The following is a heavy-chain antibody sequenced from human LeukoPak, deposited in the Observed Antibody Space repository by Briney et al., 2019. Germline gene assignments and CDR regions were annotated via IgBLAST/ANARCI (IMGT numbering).Heavy chain of an antibody. J-gene: IGHJ4*02. CDR2: IYYSGST. Sequence: SETLSLTCTVSGGSISSSSYYWGWIRQPPGKGLEWIGGIYYSGSTYYNPSLKSRATISVDTSKNQFSLNLSSVTAADTAVYYCARLYYDSSGYYQICYFDYWGQGTLVTVSS. CDR1: GGSISSSSYY. V-gene: IGHV4-39*01. CDR3: ARLYYDSSGYYQICYFDY. D-gene: IGHD3-22*01.